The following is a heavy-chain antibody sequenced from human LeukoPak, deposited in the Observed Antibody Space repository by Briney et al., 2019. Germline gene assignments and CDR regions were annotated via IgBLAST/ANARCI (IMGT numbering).Heavy chain of an antibody. CDR1: GGSISSGGYY. CDR2: IYYSGST. D-gene: IGHD3-22*01. Sequence: PSETLSLTCTVSGGSISSGGYYWSWIRQHPGKGLEWIGYIYYSGSTNYNPSLKSRVTISVDTSKNRFSLKLSSVTAADTAIYYCASSRNYDSSGYWAYYFDYWVQGTLVTVSS. J-gene: IGHJ4*02. CDR3: ASSRNYDSSGYWAYYFDY. V-gene: IGHV4-31*03.